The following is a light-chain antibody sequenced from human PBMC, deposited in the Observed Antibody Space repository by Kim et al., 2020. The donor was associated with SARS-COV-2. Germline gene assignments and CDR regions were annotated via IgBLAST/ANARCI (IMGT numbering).Light chain of an antibody. Sequence: PGQTARITCSGDALPKQYAYWFQQKPGQAPVVVIFEDTERPSGIPERFSGSTSGTTVTLTISGIQAEDEADYYCQSADSSDTFWVFGGGTQLTVL. J-gene: IGLJ3*02. V-gene: IGLV3-25*03. CDR1: ALPKQY. CDR3: QSADSSDTFWV. CDR2: EDT.